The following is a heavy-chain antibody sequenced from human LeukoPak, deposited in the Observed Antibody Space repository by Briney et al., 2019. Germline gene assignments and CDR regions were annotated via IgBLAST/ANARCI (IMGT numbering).Heavy chain of an antibody. D-gene: IGHD6-13*01. CDR1: GFTFSSYS. V-gene: IGHV3-21*01. J-gene: IGHJ4*02. Sequence: PGGSLRLSCAASGFTFSSYSMNWVRQAPGKGLEWVSSISSSSSYIYYADSVKGRFTISRDNAKNSLYLQMNSLRAEDTAVYYCASTGYSSSWYGIMLDYWGQGTLVTVSS. CDR3: ASTGYSSSWYGIMLDY. CDR2: ISSSSSYI.